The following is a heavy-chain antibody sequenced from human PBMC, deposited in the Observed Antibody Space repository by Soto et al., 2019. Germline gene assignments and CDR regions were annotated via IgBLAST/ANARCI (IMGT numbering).Heavy chain of an antibody. V-gene: IGHV1-46*01. J-gene: IGHJ5*02. CDR2: INPSGGST. D-gene: IGHD6-13*01. CDR3: ARAHRVAAAGTLWFDP. CDR1: GYTFTSYY. Sequence: ASVKVSCKASGYTFTSYYMHWVRQAPGQGLEWMGIINPSGGSTSYAQKFQGRVTMTRDTSTSTVYTELSSLRSEDTAVYYCARAHRVAAAGTLWFDPWGQGTLVTVSS.